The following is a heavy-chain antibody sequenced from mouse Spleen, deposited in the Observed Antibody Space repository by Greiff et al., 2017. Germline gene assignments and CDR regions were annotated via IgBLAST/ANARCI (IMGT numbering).Heavy chain of an antibody. Sequence: VQLQQSGPGLVQPSQSLSITCTVSGFSLTSYGVHWVRQSPGKGLEWLGVIWSGGSTDYNAAFISRLSISKDNSKSQVFFKMNSLQADDTAIYYCASGGAYYGNYEGFAYWGQGTLVTVSA. D-gene: IGHD2-10*01. CDR1: GFSLTSYG. J-gene: IGHJ3*01. CDR2: IWSGGST. CDR3: ASGGAYYGNYEGFAY. V-gene: IGHV2-2*01.